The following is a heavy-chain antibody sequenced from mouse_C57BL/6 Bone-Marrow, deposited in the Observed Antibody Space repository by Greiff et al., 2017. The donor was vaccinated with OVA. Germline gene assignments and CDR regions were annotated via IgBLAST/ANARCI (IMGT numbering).Heavy chain of an antibody. CDR3: ARGGLGPAMDY. J-gene: IGHJ4*01. Sequence: EVQLVESGPVLVKPGASVKMSCKASGYTFTDYYMNWVKQSHGKSLEWIGVINPYNGGTSYNQKFKGKATLTVDKSSSTAYMELNSLTSEDSAVYYCARGGLGPAMDYWGQGTSVTVSS. V-gene: IGHV1-19*01. CDR1: GYTFTDYY. D-gene: IGHD4-1*01. CDR2: INPYNGGT.